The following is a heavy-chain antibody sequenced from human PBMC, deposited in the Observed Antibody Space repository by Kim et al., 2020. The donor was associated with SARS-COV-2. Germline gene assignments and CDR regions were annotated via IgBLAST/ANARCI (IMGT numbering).Heavy chain of an antibody. D-gene: IGHD5-12*01. CDR3: AKDRGARGYSGYPNDY. V-gene: IGHV3-33*06. CDR1: GFTFSSYG. Sequence: GGSLRLSCAASGFTFSSYGMHWVRQAPGKGLEWVAVIWYDGSNKYYADSVKGRFTISRDNSKNTLYLQMNSLRAEDTAVYYCAKDRGARGYSGYPNDYWGQGTLVTVSS. CDR2: IWYDGSNK. J-gene: IGHJ4*02.